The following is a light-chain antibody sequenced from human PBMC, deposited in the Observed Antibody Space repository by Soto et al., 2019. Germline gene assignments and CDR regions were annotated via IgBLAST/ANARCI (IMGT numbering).Light chain of an antibody. CDR2: GAS. J-gene: IGKJ2*01. V-gene: IGKV3-20*01. Sequence: EIVLTQSPGTLSFSPGERATLTCRASQSVSSSYLAWFQQKPGQAPRLLIYGASSRATGIPDRFSGSGSGTEFTLTISGLQSEDVALYYCQQYDKWPYTFGQGTKLETK. CDR3: QQYDKWPYT. CDR1: QSVSSSY.